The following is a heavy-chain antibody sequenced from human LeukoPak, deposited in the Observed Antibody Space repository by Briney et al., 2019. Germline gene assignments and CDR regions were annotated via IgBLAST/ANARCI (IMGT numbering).Heavy chain of an antibody. J-gene: IGHJ6*03. D-gene: IGHD5-12*01. Sequence: SETLSLTCTVSGGSISSSSYYWGWIRQPPGKGLEWIGSIYYSGSTYYNPSLKSRVTISVDTSKNQFSLKLSSVTAADTAVYYCARDEGGYDFSGYYYYYMDVWGKGTTVTVSS. CDR1: GGSISSSSYY. CDR2: IYYSGST. V-gene: IGHV4-39*07. CDR3: ARDEGGYDFSGYYYYYMDV.